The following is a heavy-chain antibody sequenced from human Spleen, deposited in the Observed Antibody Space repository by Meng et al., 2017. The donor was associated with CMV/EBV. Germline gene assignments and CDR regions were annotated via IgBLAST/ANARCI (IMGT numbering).Heavy chain of an antibody. CDR3: ARGDHSYGMDV. Sequence: GGSLRLSCAASGFTFSSNDMHWVRQTTGKGLEWVSAIGTAGDTYYPGSVKGRFTISRENAKNSLYLQMNSLRAGDTAVYYCARGDHSYGMDVWGQGTTVTVSS. CDR1: GFTFSSND. D-gene: IGHD1-26*01. V-gene: IGHV3-13*01. J-gene: IGHJ6*02. CDR2: IGTAGDT.